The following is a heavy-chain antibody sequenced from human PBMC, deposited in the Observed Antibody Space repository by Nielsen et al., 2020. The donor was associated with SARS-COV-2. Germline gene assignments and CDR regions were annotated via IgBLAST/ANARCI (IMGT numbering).Heavy chain of an antibody. Sequence: GESLKTSCAASGFTFSSYAMHWVRQAPGKGLEWVAVISYDGSNKYYADSVKGRFTISRDNSKNTLYLQMNSLRAEDTAVYYCARGASSGWSGTLYYYYYGMDVWGQGTTVTVSS. CDR3: ARGASSGWSGTLYYYYYGMDV. D-gene: IGHD6-19*01. CDR2: ISYDGSNK. V-gene: IGHV3-30-3*01. J-gene: IGHJ6*02. CDR1: GFTFSSYA.